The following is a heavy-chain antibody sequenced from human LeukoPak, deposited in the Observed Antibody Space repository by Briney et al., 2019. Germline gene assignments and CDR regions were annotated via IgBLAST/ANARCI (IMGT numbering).Heavy chain of an antibody. CDR2: ISSSSSYT. CDR1: GFTFSDYY. J-gene: IGHJ4*02. CDR3: ATSRNSGYGKSQVDY. V-gene: IGHV3-11*06. D-gene: IGHD5-12*01. Sequence: GGSLRLSCAASGFTFSDYYMSWIRQAPGKGLGWVSYISSSSSYTNYADSVKGRFTISRDNAKNSLYLQMNSLRAEDTAVYYCATSRNSGYGKSQVDYWGQGTLVTVPS.